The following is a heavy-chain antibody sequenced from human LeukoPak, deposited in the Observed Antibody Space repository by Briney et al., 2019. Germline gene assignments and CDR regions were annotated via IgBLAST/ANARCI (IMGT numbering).Heavy chain of an antibody. CDR3: ARDREDSYVTGDY. CDR2: IIPIFGTA. Sequence: SVKVSCKASGGTFSSYAISWVRQAPGQGLEWMGGIIPIFGTANYAQKFQGRVTITADESTSTAYMELNSLRAEDTAVYYCARDREDSYVTGDYWGQGTLVTVSS. V-gene: IGHV1-69*13. D-gene: IGHD5-18*01. J-gene: IGHJ4*02. CDR1: GGTFSSYA.